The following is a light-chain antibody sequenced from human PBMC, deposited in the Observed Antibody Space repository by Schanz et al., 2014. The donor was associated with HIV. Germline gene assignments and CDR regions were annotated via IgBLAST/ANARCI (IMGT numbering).Light chain of an antibody. CDR2: AAS. CDR3: QQSYASVRT. CDR1: QSVKTF. Sequence: DVQMTQSPSSLSASIGDRVIITCRASQSVKTFVNWYQHKPGKAPRLLIYAASTLQTGVPSRFSGSGSGTEFMLIISSLQPEDFATYFCQQSYASVRTFGQGTKVEIK. J-gene: IGKJ2*01. V-gene: IGKV1-39*01.